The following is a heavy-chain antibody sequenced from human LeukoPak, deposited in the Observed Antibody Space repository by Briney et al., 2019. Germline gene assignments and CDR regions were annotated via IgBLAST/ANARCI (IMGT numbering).Heavy chain of an antibody. CDR2: IYPTGST. CDR3: ARDRVGQQLVGRKNNYYYMDV. D-gene: IGHD6-13*01. V-gene: IGHV4-38-2*02. CDR1: GYSISSGYY. Sequence: SSETLSLTCTVSGYSISSGYYWGWIRQPPGKGLEWIGNIYPTGSTYYNPSLKSRVTISVDTSKNQFSLKVSSVSAADTAVYYCARDRVGQQLVGRKNNYYYMDVWGKGTTVTISS. J-gene: IGHJ6*03.